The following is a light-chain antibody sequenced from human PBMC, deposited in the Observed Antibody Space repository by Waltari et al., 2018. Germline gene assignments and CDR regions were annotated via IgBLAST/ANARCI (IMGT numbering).Light chain of an antibody. J-gene: IGKJ1*01. CDR1: QRFSRA. V-gene: IGKV3-20*01. CDR2: GAS. Sequence: EIVLTLFPGTLSLSPGERATLSCRASQRFSRALAWYQQKPGQAPRLLIYGASNRATGIPDRCSGSGSGTDVSLTISRLDPEDVAVYYCQHYERLPATFGQGTKVEIK. CDR3: QHYERLPAT.